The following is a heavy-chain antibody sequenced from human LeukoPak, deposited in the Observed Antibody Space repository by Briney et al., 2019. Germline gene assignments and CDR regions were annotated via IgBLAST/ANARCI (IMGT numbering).Heavy chain of an antibody. J-gene: IGHJ5*02. CDR3: ARGFDYGDYWFDP. V-gene: IGHV4-4*07. Sequence: SETLSLTCTVSGGSISSYYWTWIRQPAGKGLEWIGRIYTGGTTTYNPSLKSRVTISIDTSKNQFSLKLSSVTAADTAVYFCARGFDYGDYWFDPWGQGSLVTVSS. CDR1: GGSISSYY. D-gene: IGHD4-17*01. CDR2: IYTGGTT.